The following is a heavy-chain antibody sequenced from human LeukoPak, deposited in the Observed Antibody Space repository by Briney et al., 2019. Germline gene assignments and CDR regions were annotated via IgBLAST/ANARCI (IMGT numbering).Heavy chain of an antibody. D-gene: IGHD3-3*01. CDR1: GYSFTSYW. V-gene: IGHV5-51*01. CDR2: IYPGDSDT. J-gene: IGHJ3*02. CDR3: ARHVGVGGYYADDAFDI. Sequence: GESLKTSCKGSGYSFTSYWIGWVRQMPGKGLEWMGIIYPGDSDTRYGPSFQGQATISADKSISTAYLQWSSLKASDTAMYYCARHVGVGGYYADDAFDIWGQGTMVTVSS.